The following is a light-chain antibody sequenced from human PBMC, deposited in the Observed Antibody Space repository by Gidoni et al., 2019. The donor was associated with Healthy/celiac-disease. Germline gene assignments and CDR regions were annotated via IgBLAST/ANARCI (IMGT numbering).Light chain of an antibody. CDR1: QSVSSN. J-gene: IGKJ1*01. CDR3: QQYNNWPPWT. Sequence: EIVMTPSPATLSVSPGERATLSCRASQSVSSNLAWYQQKPGQAPRLLLYCASTRATGIPARFSGSGSGTEFTLTISSLQSEDFAVYYCQQYNNWPPWTFGQGTKVEIK. CDR2: CAS. V-gene: IGKV3-15*01.